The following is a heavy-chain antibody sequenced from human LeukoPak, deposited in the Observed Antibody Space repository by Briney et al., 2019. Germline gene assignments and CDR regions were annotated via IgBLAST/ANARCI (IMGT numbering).Heavy chain of an antibody. D-gene: IGHD3-3*01. CDR3: ARAPRRSLRFLEWLLSHDAFDI. CDR2: ISGSGNGGSI. Sequence: GGSLRLSCSASGFVFSIYTMYWVRQAPGKGPEYVSTISGSGNGGSIYYADSVKGRFTISRDDSKSILYLQMNGLRSEDTAVYYCARAPRRSLRFLEWLLSHDAFDIWGQGTMVTVSS. J-gene: IGHJ3*02. V-gene: IGHV3-64*04. CDR1: GFVFSIYT.